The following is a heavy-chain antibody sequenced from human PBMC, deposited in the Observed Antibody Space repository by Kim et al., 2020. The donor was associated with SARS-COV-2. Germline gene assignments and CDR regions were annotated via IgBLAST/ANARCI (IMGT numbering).Heavy chain of an antibody. Sequence: AETLTLTCTVSGGSISSYYWRWIRQPAGKGLEWVGRIYSSGSTNYNPSLTSRVNMSVDTSKNQFSLKLSSVTAADTAVYYCARFRPNYDSSGYYGAFDIWGQGTMVTVSS. D-gene: IGHD3-22*01. CDR1: GGSISSYY. CDR2: IYSSGST. V-gene: IGHV4-4*07. J-gene: IGHJ3*02. CDR3: ARFRPNYDSSGYYGAFDI.